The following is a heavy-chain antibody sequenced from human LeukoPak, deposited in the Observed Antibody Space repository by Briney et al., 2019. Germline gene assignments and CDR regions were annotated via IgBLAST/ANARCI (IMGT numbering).Heavy chain of an antibody. V-gene: IGHV1-69*13. CDR1: GGTFSSYA. Sequence: SVKVSCKASGGTFSSYAISWVRQAPGQGLEWMGGIIPIFGTANYAQKFQGRVTITADESTSTAYMELSSLRSEDTAVYYCASGYCSSTSCYFHSYYYMDVWGKGTTVTVSS. CDR2: IIPIFGTA. D-gene: IGHD2-2*03. J-gene: IGHJ6*03. CDR3: ASGYCSSTSCYFHSYYYMDV.